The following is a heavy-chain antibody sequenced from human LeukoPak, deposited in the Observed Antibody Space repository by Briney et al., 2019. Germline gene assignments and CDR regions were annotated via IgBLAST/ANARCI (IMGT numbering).Heavy chain of an antibody. J-gene: IGHJ4*02. D-gene: IGHD6-13*01. CDR2: MNPNSGNT. CDR1: GYTFTSYD. Sequence: AASVTVSCKASGYTFTSYDINWVRQAPGQGLEWMGWMNPNSGNTGYAQKFQGRVTMTRNTSISTAYMELSSLRSEDTAVYYCARVVAADSLGFDYWGQGTLVTVSS. V-gene: IGHV1-8*01. CDR3: ARVVAADSLGFDY.